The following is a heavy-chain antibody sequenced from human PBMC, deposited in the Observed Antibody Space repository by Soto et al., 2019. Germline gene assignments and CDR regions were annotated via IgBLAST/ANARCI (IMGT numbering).Heavy chain of an antibody. D-gene: IGHD6-13*01. J-gene: IGHJ5*02. CDR2: IYYSGST. Sequence: SETLSLTCTVSGGSISSYYWSWIRQPPGKGLEWIGYIYYSGSTNYNPSLKSRVTISVDTSKNQFSLKLSSVTAADTAVYYCARDVSSSWYWNWFDPWGQGTLVTVSS. V-gene: IGHV4-59*01. CDR1: GGSISSYY. CDR3: ARDVSSSWYWNWFDP.